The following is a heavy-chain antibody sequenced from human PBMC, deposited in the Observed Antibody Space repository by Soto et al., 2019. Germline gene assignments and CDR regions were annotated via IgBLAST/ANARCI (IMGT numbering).Heavy chain of an antibody. CDR3: AIFRHYPDAYYYYGMDV. CDR1: GFTFSSYG. J-gene: IGHJ6*02. Sequence: QVQLVESGGGVVQPGRSLRLSCAASGFTFSSYGMHWVRQAPGKGLEWVAVISYDGSNKYYADSVKGRFTISRDNSKNTLYLQMNSLRAEDTAVYYCAIFRHYPDAYYYYGMDVWGQGNTVTVSS. CDR2: ISYDGSNK. D-gene: IGHD1-26*01. V-gene: IGHV3-30*03.